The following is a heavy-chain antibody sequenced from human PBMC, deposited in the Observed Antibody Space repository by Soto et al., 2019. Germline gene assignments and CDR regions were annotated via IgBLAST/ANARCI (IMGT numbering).Heavy chain of an antibody. CDR2: ISYEGSNE. J-gene: IGHJ4*02. CDR3: AKNHQRAPSRDGYNLIDY. V-gene: IGHV3-30*18. Sequence: PGESLKISCAASGFTFNNYGMHWVRQAPGKGLEWVAVISYEGSNEYYADSVKGRFTVSRDNSKSTLYLQMNSLRTEDTAVYYCAKNHQRAPSRDGYNLIDYWGQGTLVTVSS. CDR1: GFTFNNYG. D-gene: IGHD5-12*01.